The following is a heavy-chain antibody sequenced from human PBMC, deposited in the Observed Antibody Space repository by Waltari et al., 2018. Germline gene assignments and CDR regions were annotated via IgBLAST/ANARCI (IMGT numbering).Heavy chain of an antibody. CDR2: CSGDGAAS. D-gene: IGHD3-10*01. J-gene: IGHJ4*02. CDR1: GFTFSNYG. Sequence: VQLLESGGGLVQPGGSLRLSCAASGFTFSNYGMNWVRQAPGKVGEWVAACSGDGAASFYWDSVKGRFTIARDNSESTLRLQMHSLRTEDTAIYFCAAYSGISSSFEYWGQGTLVTVSS. V-gene: IGHV3-23*01. CDR3: AAYSGISSSFEY.